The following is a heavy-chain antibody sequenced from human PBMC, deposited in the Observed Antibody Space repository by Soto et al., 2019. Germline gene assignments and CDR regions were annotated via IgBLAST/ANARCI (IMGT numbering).Heavy chain of an antibody. Sequence: QVQLVQSGAEVKKPGSSVKVSCKASGDTFSSFAISWVRQAPGQGLEWMGGIIPIFRTPKYAQKFQGRVTITADERTTTAYMELSSLRSEDTAVYYCARDKDREELGGNYYYALAVWGQGTTVIVSS. J-gene: IGHJ6*02. CDR1: GDTFSSFA. D-gene: IGHD1-7*01. V-gene: IGHV1-69*12. CDR3: ARDKDREELGGNYYYALAV. CDR2: IIPIFRTP.